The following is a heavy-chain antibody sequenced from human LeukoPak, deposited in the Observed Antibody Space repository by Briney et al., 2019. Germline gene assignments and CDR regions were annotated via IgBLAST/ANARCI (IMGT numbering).Heavy chain of an antibody. CDR2: SSSSIITI. Sequence: GGSLRLSCAASGFNFSSYSMNWVRQATGKGLERVSYSSSSIITIYYADSVKGRFTISRDNAKNSLYLQMNSLRAEDTAVYYCARYSGGSWGYYYYMDVWGKGTTVTVSS. J-gene: IGHJ6*03. CDR1: GFNFSSYS. CDR3: ARYSGGSWGYYYYMDV. V-gene: IGHV3-48*01. D-gene: IGHD2-15*01.